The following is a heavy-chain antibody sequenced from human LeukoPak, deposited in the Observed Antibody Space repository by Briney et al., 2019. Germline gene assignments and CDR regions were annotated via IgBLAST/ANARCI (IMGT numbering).Heavy chain of an antibody. V-gene: IGHV1-69*04. CDR3: ARDPYSGSYYDYYYGMDV. D-gene: IGHD1-26*01. CDR2: IIPILGIA. CDR1: GGTFSSYA. J-gene: IGHJ6*02. Sequence: GASVKVSCKASGGTFSSYAISWARQPPGQGLEWMGRIIPILGIANYAQKFQGRVTITADKSTSTAYMELSSLRSEDTAVYYCARDPYSGSYYDYYYGMDVWGQGTTVTVSS.